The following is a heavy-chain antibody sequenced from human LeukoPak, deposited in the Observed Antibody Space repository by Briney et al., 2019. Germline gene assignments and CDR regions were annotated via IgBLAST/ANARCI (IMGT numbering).Heavy chain of an antibody. CDR3: ARDNGQSSGWYGVDY. CDR2: IYTSGST. D-gene: IGHD6-19*01. Sequence: SETLSLTCTVSSGSISSGSYYWSWIRQPVGKGLECIGRIYTSGSTNYNPSLQSRVPLSVDTSKNQSSLKLSSVTAADTAVYYCARDNGQSSGWYGVDYWGQPTLVTVSS. CDR1: SGSISSGSYY. J-gene: IGHJ4*02. V-gene: IGHV4-61*02.